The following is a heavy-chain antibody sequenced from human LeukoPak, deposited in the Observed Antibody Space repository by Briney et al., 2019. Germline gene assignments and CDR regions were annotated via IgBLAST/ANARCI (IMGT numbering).Heavy chain of an antibody. Sequence: SQTLSLTCTVSGGSISSGSYYWSWIRQPAGKGLEWIGRIYTSGSTNYNPSLKSRVTISVDTSKNQFSLKLSSVTAADTAVYYCARGGYDSSGYYSVDYWGQGTLVTVSS. CDR3: ARGGYDSSGYYSVDY. J-gene: IGHJ4*02. D-gene: IGHD3-22*01. CDR2: IYTSGST. CDR1: GGSISSGSYY. V-gene: IGHV4-61*02.